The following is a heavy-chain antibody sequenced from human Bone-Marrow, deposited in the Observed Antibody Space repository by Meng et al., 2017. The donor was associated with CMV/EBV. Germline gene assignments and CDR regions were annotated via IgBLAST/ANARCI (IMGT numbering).Heavy chain of an antibody. Sequence: GASLKISCAASGFTFSSYSMNWVRQAPGKGLEWVSSISSSSSYIYYADSVKGRFTISRDNAKNSLYLQMNSLRAEDTAVYYCARDAAADSSSWDFDYWGQGTLVTVSS. V-gene: IGHV3-21*01. J-gene: IGHJ4*02. CDR3: ARDAAADSSSWDFDY. CDR2: ISSSSSYI. D-gene: IGHD6-13*01. CDR1: GFTFSSYS.